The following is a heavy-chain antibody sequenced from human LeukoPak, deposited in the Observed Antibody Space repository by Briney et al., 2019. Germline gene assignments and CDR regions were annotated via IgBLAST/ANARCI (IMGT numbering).Heavy chain of an antibody. CDR3: ARGRVYDKNEFSVQRDAFDI. D-gene: IGHD3-22*01. CDR1: GGSISSSSYY. J-gene: IGHJ3*02. V-gene: IGHV4-39*07. CDR2: IYYSGST. Sequence: SETLSLTCTVSGGSISSSSYYWGWIRQPPGKGLEWIGSIYYSGSTYYNPSLKIRDAISVDASKNQFSLKLTSVTAADTALYYCARGRVYDKNEFSVQRDAFDIWGQGTVVTVSS.